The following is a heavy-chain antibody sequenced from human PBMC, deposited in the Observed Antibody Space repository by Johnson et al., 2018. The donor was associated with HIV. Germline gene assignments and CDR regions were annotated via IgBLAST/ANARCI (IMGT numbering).Heavy chain of an antibody. J-gene: IGHJ3*02. CDR3: AREGGIAAAGTLAFDI. D-gene: IGHD6-13*01. Sequence: VQLVESGGGVVQPGRSLRLSCAASGFTFSSYAMHWVRQAPGKGLEWVALISYDGSNKYYADSVKGRFTISRDNSKNTLYLQMNSLRAEDTAVYYCAREGGIAAAGTLAFDIWGQGTMVTVSS. V-gene: IGHV3-30*04. CDR2: ISYDGSNK. CDR1: GFTFSSYA.